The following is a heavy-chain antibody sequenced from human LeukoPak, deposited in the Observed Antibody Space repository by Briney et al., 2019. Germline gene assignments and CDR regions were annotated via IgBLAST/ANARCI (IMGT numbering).Heavy chain of an antibody. J-gene: IGHJ3*02. V-gene: IGHV4-59*11. D-gene: IGHD6-6*01. Sequence: SETLSLTCTVSGGSISSHYWSWIRQPPGKGLEWIGYIYYSGSTNYNPSLKRQVTISVDTSQNQFSLNLSSVTAADTAVYYCARDLSSSDAFDIWGQGTMVTVSS. CDR2: IYYSGST. CDR3: ARDLSSSDAFDI. CDR1: GGSISSHY.